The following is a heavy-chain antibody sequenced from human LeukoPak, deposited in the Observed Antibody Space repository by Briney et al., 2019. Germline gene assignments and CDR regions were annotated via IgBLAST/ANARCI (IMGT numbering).Heavy chain of an antibody. V-gene: IGHV4-34*01. CDR1: GGSFSGYY. Sequence: SETLSLTCAVYGGSFSGYYWTLIRQTPGKGLEWIGEISHTGLTGSNPSLKSRVTISVDTSKNQFSLKLSSVTAADTAVYYCARYIRSVVGAHYFDYWGQGTLVTVSS. J-gene: IGHJ4*02. CDR3: ARYIRSVVGAHYFDY. D-gene: IGHD1-26*01. CDR2: ISHTGLT.